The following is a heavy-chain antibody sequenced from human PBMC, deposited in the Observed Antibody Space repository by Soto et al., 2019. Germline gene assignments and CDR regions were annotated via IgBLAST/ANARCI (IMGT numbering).Heavy chain of an antibody. CDR2: IYYTGST. D-gene: IGHD6-13*01. J-gene: IGHJ4*02. Sequence: SEPQSLTRNVSGFSNIGLWLSWIRQHTGKGLEWIGYIYYTGSTNYSPSLKGRGTISEDTSKSQFSLKVNSMTAADTAVYYCARYRREAVAGYTLDNWGQGFLVTGSS. V-gene: IGHV4-59*11. CDR1: GFSNIGLW. CDR3: ARYRREAVAGYTLDN.